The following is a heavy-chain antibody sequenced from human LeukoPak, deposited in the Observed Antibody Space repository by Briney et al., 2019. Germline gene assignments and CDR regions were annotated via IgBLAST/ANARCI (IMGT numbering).Heavy chain of an antibody. V-gene: IGHV3-23*01. CDR2: VSGSGVNI. J-gene: IGHJ4*02. D-gene: IGHD3-10*01. Sequence: GGSLRLSCAASGFTFSTYAMTWVRQAPGKGLEWVSAVSGSGVNIYYADSVKGRFTISRDNSKNTLYLQMNSLRAEDTAVYYCAKGDSRGSGSCYDGYWGQGTLVTVSS. CDR1: GFTFSTYA. CDR3: AKGDSRGSGSCYDGY.